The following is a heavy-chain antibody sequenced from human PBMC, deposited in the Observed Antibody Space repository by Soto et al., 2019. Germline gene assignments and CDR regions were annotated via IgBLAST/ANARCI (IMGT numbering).Heavy chain of an antibody. CDR1: GGSISNHY. CDR3: ARSNWYSEY. D-gene: IGHD7-27*01. J-gene: IGHJ4*02. CDR2: IYYNGNT. Sequence: QVQLQESGPGLVKPSETLSLTCTVSGGSISNHYWSWIRQPPGKGLEWIGYIYYNGNTNYNPSLKSRITMSVYTSKNQFSLKLSSVTAADTAVYYCARSNWYSEYWGQGTLVTVS. V-gene: IGHV4-59*11.